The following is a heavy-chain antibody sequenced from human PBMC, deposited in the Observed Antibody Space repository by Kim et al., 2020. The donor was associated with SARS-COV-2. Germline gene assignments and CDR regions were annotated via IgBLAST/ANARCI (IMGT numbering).Heavy chain of an antibody. V-gene: IGHV3-21*01. Sequence: GGSLRLSCAASGFTFSSYSMNWVRQAPGKGLEWVSSISSSSSYIYYADSVKGRFTISRDNAKNSLYLQMNSLRAEDTAVYYCAVGGYSGSYGGPRGYWGQGTLVTVSS. CDR2: ISSSSSYI. D-gene: IGHD1-26*01. J-gene: IGHJ4*02. CDR3: AVGGYSGSYGGPRGY. CDR1: GFTFSSYS.